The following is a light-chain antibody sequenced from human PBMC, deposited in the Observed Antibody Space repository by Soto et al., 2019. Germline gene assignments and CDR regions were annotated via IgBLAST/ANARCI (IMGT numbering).Light chain of an antibody. CDR1: SSDVGRYNY. CDR2: DVT. Sequence: QSALTQPASVSGSPGQSITISCTGTSSDVGRYNYISWYQQHPGKAPKVMIYDVTNRPSGIANRFSGSKSGNTAFLTISGLQAEEEGDYYRRSYTSTSTPVVFGGGTKLTVL. J-gene: IGLJ2*01. CDR3: RSYTSTSTPVV. V-gene: IGLV2-14*01.